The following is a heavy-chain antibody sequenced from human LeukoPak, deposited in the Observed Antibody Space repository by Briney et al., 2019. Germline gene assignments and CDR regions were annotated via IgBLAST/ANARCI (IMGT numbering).Heavy chain of an antibody. J-gene: IGHJ4*02. Sequence: ASVKVSCKASGGTFSSYAIHWVRQAPGQRLEWMGGINAGSGNTEYSQKFRGRVTITRDTSASTAYMELSSLRSEDTAVYYCARTTVLIVAPFHYWGQGTLVTVSS. D-gene: IGHD2/OR15-2a*01. V-gene: IGHV1-3*01. CDR1: GGTFSSYA. CDR2: INAGSGNT. CDR3: ARTTVLIVAPFHY.